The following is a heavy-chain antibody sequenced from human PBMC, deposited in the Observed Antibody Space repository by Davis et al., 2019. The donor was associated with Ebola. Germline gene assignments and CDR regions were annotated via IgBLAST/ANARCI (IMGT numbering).Heavy chain of an antibody. V-gene: IGHV3-30-3*01. D-gene: IGHD1-1*01. CDR3: ARTTNMDV. CDR2: ISYDGSNK. CDR1: GFTFSSYV. Sequence: GGSLRLSCAASGFTFSSYVMHWVRQAPGKGLEWVAVISYDGSNKYYADSVKGRFTISRDNSKNTLYLQMNSLRAEDTAVYYCARTTNMDVWGKGTTVTVSS. J-gene: IGHJ6*04.